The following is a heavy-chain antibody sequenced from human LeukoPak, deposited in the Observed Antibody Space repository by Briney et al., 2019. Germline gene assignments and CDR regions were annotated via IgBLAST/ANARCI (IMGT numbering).Heavy chain of an antibody. CDR2: VSSSGTTM. CDR1: GFTFNTYE. CDR3: ARRYCSSASCLFDY. D-gene: IGHD2-2*01. Sequence: GGSLRLSCAASGFTFNTYEMSWVRQAPGKGLEWVSCVSSSGTTMYHADSVKGQFTISRDNAKNSLYLQMNSLRAEDAAVYYCARRYCSSASCLFDYWGQGTLVTVSS. V-gene: IGHV3-48*03. J-gene: IGHJ4*02.